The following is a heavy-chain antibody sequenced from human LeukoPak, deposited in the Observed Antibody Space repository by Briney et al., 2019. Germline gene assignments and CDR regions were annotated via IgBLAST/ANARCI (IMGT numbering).Heavy chain of an antibody. CDR3: ARDYYDSSAPSYYFDY. Sequence: GGSLRLSCAASGFTFSSYAMHWVRQAPGKGLEWVAVISYDGSNKYYADSVKGRFTISRDNSKNTLYLQMNSLRAEDTAVYYCARDYYDSSAPSYYFDYWGQGTLVTVSS. CDR2: ISYDGSNK. V-gene: IGHV3-30*04. D-gene: IGHD3-22*01. J-gene: IGHJ4*02. CDR1: GFTFSSYA.